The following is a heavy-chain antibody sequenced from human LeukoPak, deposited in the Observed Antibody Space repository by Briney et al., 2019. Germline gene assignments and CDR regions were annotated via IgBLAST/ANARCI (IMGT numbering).Heavy chain of an antibody. CDR3: AKDGGAYGSGSYCLDY. CDR2: ISGSGGST. J-gene: IGHJ4*02. V-gene: IGHV3-23*01. CDR1: GFTFSSYA. Sequence: GGSLRLSCAASGFTFSSYAMSWVRQAPGKGLEWVSAISGSGGSTYYADSVKGRFTISRDNSKNTLYLQMNSLRAEDTAVYYCAKDGGAYGSGSYCLDYWGQGTLVTVSS. D-gene: IGHD3-10*01.